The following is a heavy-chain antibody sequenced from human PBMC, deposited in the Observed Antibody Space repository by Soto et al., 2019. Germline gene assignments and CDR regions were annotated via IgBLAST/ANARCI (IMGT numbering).Heavy chain of an antibody. D-gene: IGHD6-13*01. V-gene: IGHV4-31*03. Sequence: SETLSLTCTVSGGSISSGGYYWSWIRQHPGKGLEWIGYIYYSGSTYYNPSLKSRVTISVDTSKNQFSLKLSSVTAADTAVYYCARSRPGQPTSINWFDPWGQGTLVTVSS. CDR2: IYYSGST. CDR1: GGSISSGGYY. J-gene: IGHJ5*02. CDR3: ARSRPGQPTSINWFDP.